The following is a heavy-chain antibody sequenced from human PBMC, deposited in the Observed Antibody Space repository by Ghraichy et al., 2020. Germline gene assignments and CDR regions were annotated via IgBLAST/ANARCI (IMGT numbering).Heavy chain of an antibody. V-gene: IGHV4-39*01. CDR2: INYSGTT. CDR3: ARSRSGGLLITFGGIVARLDV. CDR1: GDSISSSSYYY. D-gene: IGHD3-16*02. J-gene: IGHJ6*04. Sequence: SETLSLTCNVSGDSISSSSYYYWGWIRQPPGQGLEWIGTINYSGTTYYNPSLKSRVTISVDTPKNQFSRKLTSVTPADTAVYYCARSRSGGLLITFGGIVARLDVWGKGTTVTVSA.